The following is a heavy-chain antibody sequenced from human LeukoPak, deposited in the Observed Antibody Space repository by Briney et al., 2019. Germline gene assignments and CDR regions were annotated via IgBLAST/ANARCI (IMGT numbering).Heavy chain of an antibody. Sequence: GGSLRLSCAASGFTVSSNYMSWVRQAPGKGLEGVSIIYSGGSTFYSDSVKGRFTISRDNSKNTLYLEMNSLRAEDTAVYYCARGGSYLSAFDIWGQGTMVTVSS. CDR1: GFTVSSNY. J-gene: IGHJ3*02. V-gene: IGHV3-53*01. D-gene: IGHD1-26*01. CDR3: ARGGSYLSAFDI. CDR2: IYSGGST.